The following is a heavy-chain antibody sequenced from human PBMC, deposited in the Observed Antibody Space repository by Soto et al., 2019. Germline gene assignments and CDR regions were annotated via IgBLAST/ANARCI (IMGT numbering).Heavy chain of an antibody. CDR2: INHSGST. V-gene: IGHV4-34*01. CDR1: GGSLSGHY. Sequence: SETLSLTCGVSGGSLSGHYWSWIRQPPGKGLEWIGEINHSGSTNYNPSLKSRVTISVDTSKNQFSLKLSSVTAADTAVYYCARGPITTNPRFDPWGQGTLVTVSS. J-gene: IGHJ5*02. D-gene: IGHD3-22*01. CDR3: ARGPITTNPRFDP.